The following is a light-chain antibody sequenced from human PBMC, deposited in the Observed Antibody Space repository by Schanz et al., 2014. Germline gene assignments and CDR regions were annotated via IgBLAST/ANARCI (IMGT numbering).Light chain of an antibody. V-gene: IGKV3D-20*01. CDR1: QSVSNNF. Sequence: EIALTQSPATLSLSPGERATLSCGASQSVSNNFLAWYQQKPCLAPRLLIYDASRRATGIPDRFSGSGSGTYFTLTISRLEPEDFAVYYCQQYGRAPKTFGQGTSVEIK. J-gene: IGKJ1*01. CDR2: DAS. CDR3: QQYGRAPKT.